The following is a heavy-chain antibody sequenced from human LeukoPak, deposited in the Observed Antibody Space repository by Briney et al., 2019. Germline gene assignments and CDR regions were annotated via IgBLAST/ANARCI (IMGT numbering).Heavy chain of an antibody. V-gene: IGHV1-2*02. CDR3: AGDKGSWYYYYGMDV. J-gene: IGHJ6*02. Sequence: ASVKVSCKASGYTFTGYYMHWVRQAPGQGLEWMGWINPNSGGTNYAQKFQGRVTMTRDTSISTAYMELSRLRSDDTAVYYCAGDKGSWYYYYGMDVWGQGTTVTVSS. D-gene: IGHD6-13*01. CDR2: INPNSGGT. CDR1: GYTFTGYY.